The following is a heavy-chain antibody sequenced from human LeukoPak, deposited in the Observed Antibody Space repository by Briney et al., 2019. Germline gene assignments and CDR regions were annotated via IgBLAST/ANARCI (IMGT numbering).Heavy chain of an antibody. CDR3: AFKYYDYVWGSYHLY. J-gene: IGHJ4*02. Sequence: KPSETLSLICAVYGGSISGYYWSWIRQPPGKGLEWIGEINHSGSANYNPSLKSRVTISVDTSKNQFSLKLSSVTAADTAVYYCAFKYYDYVWGSYHLYWGQGTLVTVSS. D-gene: IGHD3-16*02. V-gene: IGHV4-34*01. CDR2: INHSGSA. CDR1: GGSISGYY.